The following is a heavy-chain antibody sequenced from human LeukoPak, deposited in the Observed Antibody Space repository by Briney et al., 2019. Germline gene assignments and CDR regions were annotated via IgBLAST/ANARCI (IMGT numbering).Heavy chain of an antibody. CDR3: AREREGLDSSGWYSYFYFDY. V-gene: IGHV4-31*03. J-gene: IGHJ4*02. CDR2: IYYSGST. CDR1: GGSISSGGYY. Sequence: SQTLSLTCTVSGGSISSGGYYWSWIRQHPGKGLEWIGYIYYSGSTYYNPSLKSRVTISVDTSKNQFSLKLSSVTAADTAVYYCAREREGLDSSGWYSYFYFDYWGQGTLVTVSS. D-gene: IGHD6-19*01.